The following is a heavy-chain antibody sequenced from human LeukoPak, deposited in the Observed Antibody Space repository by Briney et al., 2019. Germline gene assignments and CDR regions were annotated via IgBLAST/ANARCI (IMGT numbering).Heavy chain of an antibody. J-gene: IGHJ4*02. CDR3: TRDPAKWELPIDH. CDR1: GFTFSSDW. Sequence: GGSLRLSCAASGFTFSSDWMHWVRQAPGKGLVWVSRISSDGSSTYYADSVKGRFTISRDNAKNTLYLQMNSLRAEDTAVYYCTRDPAKWELPIDHWGQGTLVTVSS. CDR2: ISSDGSST. V-gene: IGHV3-74*01. D-gene: IGHD1-26*01.